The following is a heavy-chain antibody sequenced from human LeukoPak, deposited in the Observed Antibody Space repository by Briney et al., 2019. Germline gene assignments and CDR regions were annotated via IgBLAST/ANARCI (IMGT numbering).Heavy chain of an antibody. CDR2: IIPIFGTA. D-gene: IGHD2-15*01. V-gene: IGHV1-69*13. CDR3: ARGMGFCSGGFCYAY. Sequence: GASVKVSCKASGGTFSSYAISWVRQAPGQGLEWMGGIIPIFGTANYAQKFQGRVTITADESTSTAHMELSSLRSEDTAVYFCARGMGFCSGGFCYAYWGQGTLVTVSS. J-gene: IGHJ4*02. CDR1: GGTFSSYA.